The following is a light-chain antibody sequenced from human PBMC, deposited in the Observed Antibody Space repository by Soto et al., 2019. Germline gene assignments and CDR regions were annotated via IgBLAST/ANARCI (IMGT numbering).Light chain of an antibody. CDR1: QGISSA. CDR3: QQFNSYPRT. J-gene: IGKJ3*01. V-gene: IGKV1-13*02. CDR2: DDS. Sequence: AVQLTQSPSSLSASVGDRVTITCRASQGISSALAWYQQKPGQAHKLLIYDDSSLESGVPSRFSGSESGTDFTLTISSQQPEDFATYYCQQFNSYPRTFGAGTEVDIK.